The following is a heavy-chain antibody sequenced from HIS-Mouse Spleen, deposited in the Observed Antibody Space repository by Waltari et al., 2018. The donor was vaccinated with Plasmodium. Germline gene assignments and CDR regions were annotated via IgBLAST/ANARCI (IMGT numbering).Heavy chain of an antibody. CDR1: GFTFSSYW. CDR3: ASSWYWYFDL. V-gene: IGHV3-7*01. D-gene: IGHD6-13*01. CDR2: IKKDGSEK. J-gene: IGHJ2*01. Sequence: EVQLVESGGGLVQPGGSLRLSCAAYGFTFSSYWMSWVRQAPGKGVEWVANIKKDGSEKYYVDSVKGRFTISRDNAKNSLYLQMNSLRAEDTAVYYCASSWYWYFDLWGRGTLVTVSS.